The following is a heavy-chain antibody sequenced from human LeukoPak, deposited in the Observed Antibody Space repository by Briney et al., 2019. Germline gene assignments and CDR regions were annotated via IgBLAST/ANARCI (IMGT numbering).Heavy chain of an antibody. D-gene: IGHD3-22*01. J-gene: IGHJ4*02. Sequence: SETLSLTCTVSGGSISSSSYYWGRIRQPPGKGLEWIGSIYYSGSTYYNPSLKSRVTISVDTSKNQFSLKLSSVTAADTAVYYCARHTLYYYDSSGYYRTGHFDYWGQGTLVTVSS. CDR3: ARHTLYYYDSSGYYRTGHFDY. CDR1: GGSISSSSYY. CDR2: IYYSGST. V-gene: IGHV4-39*01.